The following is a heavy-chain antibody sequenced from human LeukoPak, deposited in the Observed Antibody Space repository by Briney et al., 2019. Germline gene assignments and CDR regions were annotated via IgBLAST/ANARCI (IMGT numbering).Heavy chain of an antibody. CDR3: ARGYDSSGYYVLDY. J-gene: IGHJ4*02. CDR1: GGSISSGGYS. Sequence: PSETLSLTCAVSGGSISSGGYSWSWIRQPPGKGLEWIGYNYHSGSTYYNPSLKSRVTISVDRSKNQFSLKLSSVTAADTAVYYCARGYDSSGYYVLDYWGQGTLVTVSS. D-gene: IGHD3-22*01. CDR2: NYHSGST. V-gene: IGHV4-30-2*01.